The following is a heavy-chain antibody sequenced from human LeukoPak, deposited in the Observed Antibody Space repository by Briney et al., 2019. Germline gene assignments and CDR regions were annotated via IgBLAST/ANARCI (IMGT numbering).Heavy chain of an antibody. J-gene: IGHJ6*02. D-gene: IGHD3-9*01. CDR1: GFTFSSYW. V-gene: IGHV3-74*01. CDR3: TRDLMDYDVSTGLHHYYMDV. CDR2: INGDGRNI. Sequence: GSLRLSCVASGFTFSSYWMHWVRQDPRKGLVWVSRINGDGRNINYADSVRGRFTISRDNAKNTLFLQMNTLRVEDTAVYYCTRDLMDYDVSTGLHHYYMDVWGQGTTVTVSS.